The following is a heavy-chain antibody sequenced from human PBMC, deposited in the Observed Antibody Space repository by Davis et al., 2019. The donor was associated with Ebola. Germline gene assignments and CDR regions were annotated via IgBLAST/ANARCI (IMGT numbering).Heavy chain of an antibody. J-gene: IGHJ6*02. CDR1: GFTFSDYY. CDR2: ISSSGSTI. Sequence: GESLRLSCAASGFTFSDYYMSWIRQAPGKGLEWVSYISSSGSTIYYADSVKGRFTISRDNAKNSLYLQMNSLRAEDTAVYYCARDKTTLFGVYYGMDVWGQGTTVTVSS. V-gene: IGHV3-11*01. D-gene: IGHD3-16*01. CDR3: ARDKTTLFGVYYGMDV.